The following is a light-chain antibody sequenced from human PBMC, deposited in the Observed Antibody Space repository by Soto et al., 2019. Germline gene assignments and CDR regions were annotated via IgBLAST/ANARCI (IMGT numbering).Light chain of an antibody. CDR3: CSYATSSTYV. J-gene: IGLJ1*01. CDR1: SSDVGSYNL. Sequence: QSALTQPASVSGSPGRSIAISCTGTSSDVGSYNLVSWYQQHPGKAPKLMIYEDTKRPSGVSDRFSGSKSGNTASLTISGLQAEDEADYYCCSYATSSTYVFGTGTKVTVL. V-gene: IGLV2-23*01. CDR2: EDT.